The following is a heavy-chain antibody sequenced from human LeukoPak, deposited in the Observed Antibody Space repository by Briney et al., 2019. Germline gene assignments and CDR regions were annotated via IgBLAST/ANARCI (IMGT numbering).Heavy chain of an antibody. CDR1: GFTFDDYT. J-gene: IGHJ2*01. D-gene: IGHD3-10*01. CDR3: AKDGTGSHWLFDL. Sequence: TGGSLRLSCAASGFTFDDYTMHWVRHAPGKGLEWVSLISFDGLSTFYADSVKGRFTISRDNSKNSLFLQMNSLRTEDTAFYYCAKDGTGSHWLFDLWGRGTLVTVSS. V-gene: IGHV3-43*01. CDR2: ISFDGLST.